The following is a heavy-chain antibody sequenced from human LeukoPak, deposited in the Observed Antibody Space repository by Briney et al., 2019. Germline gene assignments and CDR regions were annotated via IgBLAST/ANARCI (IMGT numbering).Heavy chain of an antibody. CDR3: ARDCSGGSCYYNIDY. V-gene: IGHV1-2*02. D-gene: IGHD2-15*01. CDR1: GYTFTGYY. CDR2: INPNSGGT. Sequence: ASVNVSCKASGYTFTGYYMHWVRQAPGQGLEWMGWINPNSGGTNYAQKFQGRVTMTRETSISTAYMELSRLRSDDTAVYYCARDCSGGSCYYNIDYWGQGNLVTVSS. J-gene: IGHJ4*02.